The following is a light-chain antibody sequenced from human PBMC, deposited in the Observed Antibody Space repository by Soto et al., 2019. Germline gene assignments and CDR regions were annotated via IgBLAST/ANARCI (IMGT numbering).Light chain of an antibody. CDR1: QTISSRY. J-gene: IGKJ1*01. Sequence: ERVWTQSPGTLSLAPGEGATLSFRASQTISSRYLAWYQQKPGQAPRLLIYGASSRATGVPDRFSGSGSGTDFILTISRLEPEDFAVYYCQQYGVSLWTFGQGTKVDIK. V-gene: IGKV3-20*01. CDR2: GAS. CDR3: QQYGVSLWT.